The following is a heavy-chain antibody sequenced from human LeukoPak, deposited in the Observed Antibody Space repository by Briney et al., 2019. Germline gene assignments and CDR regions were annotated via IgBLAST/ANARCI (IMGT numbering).Heavy chain of an antibody. V-gene: IGHV3-23*01. J-gene: IGHJ4*02. CDR2: ISGSGGST. CDR3: ALYSSSWYTQEY. CDR1: GFTVSSNY. D-gene: IGHD6-13*01. Sequence: GGSLRLSCAASGFTVSSNYMSWVRQAPGKGLEWVSAISGSGGSTYYADSVKGRFTISRDNSKNTLYLQMNSLRAEDTAVYYCALYSSSWYTQEYWGQGTLVTVSS.